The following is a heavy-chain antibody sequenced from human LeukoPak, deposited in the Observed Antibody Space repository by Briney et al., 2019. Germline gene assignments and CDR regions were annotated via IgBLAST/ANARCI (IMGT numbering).Heavy chain of an antibody. V-gene: IGHV4-59*08. CDR2: IYYSGST. Sequence: SETLSLTCTVSGGSISSYYWSWIRQPPGKGLEWIGYIYYSGSTNYNPSLKSRVTISVDTSKNQFSLKLSSVTAADTAVYYCARLYSSSWWGGLGYWGLGTLVTVSS. CDR3: ARLYSSSWWGGLGY. CDR1: GGSISSYY. J-gene: IGHJ4*02. D-gene: IGHD6-13*01.